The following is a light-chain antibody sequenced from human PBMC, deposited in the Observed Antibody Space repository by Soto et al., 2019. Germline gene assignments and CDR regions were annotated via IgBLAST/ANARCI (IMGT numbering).Light chain of an antibody. CDR3: QQYGSSPAT. Sequence: EIVMTQSPATLSVYPGEGATLSCRASQSVRRDLAWYQHKPGLAPRLLIYGVSTRATGIPVRFSGSGSGTEFTLSISSLQSEDSAIYYCQQYGSSPATFGQGTKVDIK. J-gene: IGKJ1*01. CDR1: QSVRRD. CDR2: GVS. V-gene: IGKV3-15*01.